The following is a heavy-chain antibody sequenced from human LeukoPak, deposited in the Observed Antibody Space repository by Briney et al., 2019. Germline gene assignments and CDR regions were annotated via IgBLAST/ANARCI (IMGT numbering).Heavy chain of an antibody. J-gene: IGHJ4*02. CDR2: IYYSGST. CDR1: GGSISSYY. Sequence: KASETLSLTCTVSGGSISSYYWSWIRQPPGKGLEWIGYIYYSGSTNYNPSLKSRVTISVDTSKNQFSLKLSSVTAADTAVYYCARVGAVGATAPGYYFDYWGQGTLVTVSS. V-gene: IGHV4-59*08. CDR3: ARVGAVGATAPGYYFDY. D-gene: IGHD1-26*01.